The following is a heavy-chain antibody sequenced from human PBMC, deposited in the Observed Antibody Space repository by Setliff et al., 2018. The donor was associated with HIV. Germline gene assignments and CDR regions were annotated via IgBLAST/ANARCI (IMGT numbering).Heavy chain of an antibody. V-gene: IGHV4-38-2*02. Sequence: ASETLSLTCTVSGYSVNSDYLWCWIRQPPGKGLEWIGEINHSGSTNYNPSLKRRVTISVDTSKNQFSLKLNSVTAADTAVYYCARVRLELRQYWFDSWGQGSPVTVSS. CDR3: ARVRLELRQYWFDS. CDR2: INHSGST. CDR1: GYSVNSDYL. J-gene: IGHJ5*01. D-gene: IGHD1-7*01.